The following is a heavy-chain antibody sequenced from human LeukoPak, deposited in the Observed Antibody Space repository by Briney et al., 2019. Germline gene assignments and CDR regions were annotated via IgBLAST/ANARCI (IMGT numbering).Heavy chain of an antibody. V-gene: IGHV3-53*01. Sequence: GGSLRLSCAASGFTVSSNYMSWVRQAPGKGLEWVSVIYSGGGTYYADSVKGRFTISRDNSKNTLYLQMNSLRAEDTAVYYCAREVGAPPYYFDYWGQGTLVTVSS. CDR2: IYSGGGT. D-gene: IGHD1-26*01. CDR3: AREVGAPPYYFDY. J-gene: IGHJ4*02. CDR1: GFTVSSNY.